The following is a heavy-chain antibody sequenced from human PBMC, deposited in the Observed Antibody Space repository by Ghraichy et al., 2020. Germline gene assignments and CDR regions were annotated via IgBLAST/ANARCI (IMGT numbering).Heavy chain of an antibody. D-gene: IGHD3-10*01. J-gene: IGHJ5*02. V-gene: IGHV4-39*01. CDR3: AKQGIVRLFDP. CDR1: GASLSSSPYD. Sequence: SETLSLTCLVSGASLSSSPYDWGWIRQPPGKGLEWIASIYYSGNTQYKTHYNSSLQSRLTLSVDTSKNLFSLNLTSVTAADTAVYYCAKQGIVRLFDPWGQGTLVIVSS. CDR2: IYYSGNTQYKT.